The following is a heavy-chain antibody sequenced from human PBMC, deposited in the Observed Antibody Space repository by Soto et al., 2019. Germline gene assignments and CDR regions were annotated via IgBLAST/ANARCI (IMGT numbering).Heavy chain of an antibody. CDR2: FDPEDGET. CDR1: GYTLTELS. J-gene: IGHJ5*02. Sequence: SVKVSCKVSGYTLTELSMHWVRQAPGKGLEWMAAFDPEDGETIYAQRFQGRVTMTEDTSTDTAYMEVSGLRSEDTAVYYCATALSRVGATFGPWGQGTLVTVSS. V-gene: IGHV1-24*01. D-gene: IGHD1-26*01. CDR3: ATALSRVGATFGP.